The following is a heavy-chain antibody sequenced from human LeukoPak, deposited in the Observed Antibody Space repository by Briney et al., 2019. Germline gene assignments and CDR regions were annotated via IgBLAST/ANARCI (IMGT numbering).Heavy chain of an antibody. CDR3: VRGRLVTLTAFDY. J-gene: IGHJ4*02. CDR1: GFTFSSYA. V-gene: IGHV3-64*05. D-gene: IGHD5-18*01. Sequence: GGSLRLSCSASGFTFSSYAMHWVRQAPGKGLEYGSAISSNGGSTYYGDSVKGRFTISRENYKNTLYVQMKSLRGEDTAVYLCVRGRLVTLTAFDYWGQGTLVTVSS. CDR2: ISSNGGST.